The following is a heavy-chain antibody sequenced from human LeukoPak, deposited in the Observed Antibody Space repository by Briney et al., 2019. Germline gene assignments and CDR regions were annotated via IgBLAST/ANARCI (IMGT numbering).Heavy chain of an antibody. CDR1: GFTFSSYS. Sequence: GGSLRLSCAASGFTFSSYSMNWVRQAPGKGLEWVSSISSSSSYIYYADSVKGRFTISRDNAKNSLYLQMNSLRAEDTAVYYCAKEVPWWQWLDWGQGTLVTVSS. CDR2: ISSSSSYI. CDR3: AKEVPWWQWLD. V-gene: IGHV3-21*01. J-gene: IGHJ4*02. D-gene: IGHD6-19*01.